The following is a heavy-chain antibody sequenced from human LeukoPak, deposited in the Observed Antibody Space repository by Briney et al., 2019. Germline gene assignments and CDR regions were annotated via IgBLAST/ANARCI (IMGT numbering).Heavy chain of an antibody. V-gene: IGHV3-9*01. Sequence: GGSLRLSCAASGFTFDDYAMHWVRQAPGKGLEWVSGISWNSGSIGYADSVKGRFTISRDNAKNSLYLQMNSLRAEDTALYYCAKAFRLDSSGYEDAFDIWGQGTMVTASS. D-gene: IGHD3-22*01. CDR1: GFTFDDYA. CDR3: AKAFRLDSSGYEDAFDI. J-gene: IGHJ3*02. CDR2: ISWNSGSI.